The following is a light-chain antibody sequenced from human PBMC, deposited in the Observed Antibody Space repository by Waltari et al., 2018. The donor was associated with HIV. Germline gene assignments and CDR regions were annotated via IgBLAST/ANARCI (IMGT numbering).Light chain of an antibody. CDR1: SSAAGGYNC. CDR3: CSYGGTYNV. V-gene: IGLV2-11*01. CDR2: EVS. Sequence: QSALTQPRSVSGSPGQSVTTACTGISSAAGGYNCVSWYQQHPGKAPKLLIYEVSKWPSGVPDRFSGSKSGNTASLTISGLRADDEADYYCCSYGGTYNVFGTGTKVTIL. J-gene: IGLJ1*01.